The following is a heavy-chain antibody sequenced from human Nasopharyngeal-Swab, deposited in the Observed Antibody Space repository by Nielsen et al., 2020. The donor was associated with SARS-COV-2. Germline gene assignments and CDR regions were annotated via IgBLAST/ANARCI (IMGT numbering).Heavy chain of an antibody. CDR1: GFTFSSYW. CDR3: ARGDYSNYVDYYYYYYMDV. Sequence: GGSLRLSCAASGFTFSSYWMHWVRQAPGKGLVWVSRINSDGSSTSYADSVKGRFTISRDNAKNTLYLQMNSLRAEDTAVYYCARGDYSNYVDYYYYYYMDVWGKGTPVTVSS. D-gene: IGHD4-11*01. V-gene: IGHV3-74*01. J-gene: IGHJ6*03. CDR2: INSDGSST.